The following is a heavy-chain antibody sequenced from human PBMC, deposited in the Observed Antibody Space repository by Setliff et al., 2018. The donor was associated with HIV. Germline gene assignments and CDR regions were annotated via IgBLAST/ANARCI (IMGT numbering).Heavy chain of an antibody. CDR2: MNTDGSST. V-gene: IGHV3-74*01. CDR3: TRDSYDDSYYYGMDV. D-gene: IGHD3-10*01. Sequence: GGSLRLSCAASGFTFSSYWMHWVRQAPGKGLVWVFGMNTDGSSTRYADSVKGRFTISRDNAKNSMDLQMNSLRAEDTAIYYCTRDSYDDSYYYGMDVWGQGTTVTVSS. CDR1: GFTFSSYW. J-gene: IGHJ6*02.